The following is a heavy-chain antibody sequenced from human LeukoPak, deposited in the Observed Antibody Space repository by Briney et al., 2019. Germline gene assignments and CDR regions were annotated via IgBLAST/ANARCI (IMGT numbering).Heavy chain of an antibody. D-gene: IGHD5-12*01. V-gene: IGHV4-4*07. J-gene: IGHJ4*02. CDR2: IYTSGST. CDR1: GASISNYY. Sequence: KASETLSLTCTVSGASISNYYWSWIRQPAGKGLEWIGPIYTSGSTNYNPSLKSRVTMSVDTSKNQFSLKLSSVTAADTAVYYCARGSMDIVATIHFDYWGQGTLVTVSS. CDR3: ARGSMDIVATIHFDY.